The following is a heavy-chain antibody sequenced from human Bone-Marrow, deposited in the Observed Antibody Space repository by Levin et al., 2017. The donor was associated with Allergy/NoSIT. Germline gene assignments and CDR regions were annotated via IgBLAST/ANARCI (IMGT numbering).Heavy chain of an antibody. CDR3: AREGGDKYNSGWLSD. J-gene: IGHJ4*02. V-gene: IGHV4-39*02. Sequence: PSETLSLTCSVSGGSINSNADYWAWIRQTPGKGLEWVGNIFYTGSTDYNPSLKSRLTITADTSKNHFSLKLESVTAADTAVYFCAREGGDKYNSGWLSDWGQGIVVTVSS. CDR2: IFYTGST. CDR1: GGSINSNADY. D-gene: IGHD6-19*01.